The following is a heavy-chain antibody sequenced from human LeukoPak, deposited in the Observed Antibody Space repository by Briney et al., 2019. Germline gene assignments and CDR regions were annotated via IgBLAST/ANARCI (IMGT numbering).Heavy chain of an antibody. J-gene: IGHJ4*02. CDR1: GFTFSSYA. CDR2: ISYDGSNK. V-gene: IGHV3-30-3*01. CDR3: ARSPPRRYYFDY. D-gene: IGHD3-16*01. Sequence: GGSLRLSCAASGFTFSSYAMHWVRQAPGKGLEWVAVISYDGSNKYYADSVKGRFTISRDNSKNTLYLQMNSLRAEDTAVYYCARSPPRRYYFDYWGQGTLVTVS.